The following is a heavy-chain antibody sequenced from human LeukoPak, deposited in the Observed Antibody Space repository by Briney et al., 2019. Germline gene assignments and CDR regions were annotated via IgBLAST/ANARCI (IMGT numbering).Heavy chain of an antibody. J-gene: IGHJ4*02. V-gene: IGHV4-30-2*01. CDR2: IYHSGST. Sequence: SETLSLTCTVSGGSISSGGYYWHWIRQPPGKGLEWIGYIYHSGSTYYNPSRKSRVTISVDRSKNQFSLKLSSVTAADTAVYSCARDGGIAARPVGTDWGQGTLVTVSS. CDR3: ARDGGIAARPVGTD. CDR1: GGSISSGGYY. D-gene: IGHD6-6*01.